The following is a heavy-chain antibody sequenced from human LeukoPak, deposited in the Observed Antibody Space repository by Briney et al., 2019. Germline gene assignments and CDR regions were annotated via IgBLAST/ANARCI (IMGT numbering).Heavy chain of an antibody. D-gene: IGHD5-24*01. CDR3: TRVGYIDEGIDY. CDR2: IKQDGSKK. Sequence: GGSLRLSCVASGFPFSSYWMTWVRQAPGKGLEWVANIKQDGSKKSYVDSVKGRFTISRDNAKNSLYLQMNSLRAEDTAIYYRTRVGYIDEGIDYWGQGTLVTVSS. J-gene: IGHJ4*02. CDR1: GFPFSSYW. V-gene: IGHV3-7*04.